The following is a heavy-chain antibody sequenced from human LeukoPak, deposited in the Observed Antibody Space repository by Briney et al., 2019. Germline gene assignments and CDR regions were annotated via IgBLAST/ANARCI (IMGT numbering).Heavy chain of an antibody. D-gene: IGHD6-6*01. V-gene: IGHV5-51*01. J-gene: IGHJ4*02. CDR1: GYSFTSYW. CDR3: ARQGYTSSSRFDF. Sequence: GESLKISCQGSGYSFTSYWTGWVRQMPGKGLEWMGIIYPGDSDTRYSPSFQGQVTISADRSISTAYLQWSSLQASDTAMYYCARQGYTSSSRFDFWGQGTLVTASS. CDR2: IYPGDSDT.